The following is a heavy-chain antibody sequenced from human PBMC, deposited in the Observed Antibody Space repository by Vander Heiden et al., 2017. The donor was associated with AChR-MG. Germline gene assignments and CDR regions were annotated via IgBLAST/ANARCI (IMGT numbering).Heavy chain of an antibody. CDR3: ARGVYGDYMYFDY. Sequence: LQLQESRSGLVRPSRSLSLTLDAPGASISRAGYSWSWLRQPPGKAPEWIGNIYQSGSTFSNPSLKSRVTISIDKSKNQFSLKLKSVTAADTAVYYCARGVYGDYMYFDYWGQGTRVTVSA. D-gene: IGHD4-17*01. V-gene: IGHV4-30-2*01. CDR2: IYQSGST. J-gene: IGHJ4*02. CDR1: GASISRAGYS.